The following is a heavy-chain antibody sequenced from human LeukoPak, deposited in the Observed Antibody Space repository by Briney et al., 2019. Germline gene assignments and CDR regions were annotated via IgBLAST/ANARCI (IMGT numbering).Heavy chain of an antibody. J-gene: IGHJ4*02. CDR1: GFTFSNSW. D-gene: IGHD3-10*01. CDR3: ARAGSPRD. Sequence: PGGSLRLSCTASGFTFSNSWMNWVRQAPGKGLEWVANIKQDGSEKNYVDSVKGRFTISRDNAKNSLYLQMNSLRAEDTAVYYCARAGSPRDWGRGTLVTVSS. CDR2: IKQDGSEK. V-gene: IGHV3-7*01.